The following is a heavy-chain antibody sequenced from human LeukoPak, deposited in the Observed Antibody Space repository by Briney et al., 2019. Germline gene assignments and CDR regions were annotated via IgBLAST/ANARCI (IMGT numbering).Heavy chain of an antibody. J-gene: IGHJ4*02. Sequence: GGSLRLSCGASGFTFSTYSMNWVRQAPGKGLEWVSSISSSSDYMYYADSVKGRFTISRDNAKNSLYLQMNSLRAEDTAVYYCARERDIVVVAAAMVDYWGQGTLVTVSS. CDR2: ISSSSDYM. CDR3: ARERDIVVVAAAMVDY. D-gene: IGHD2-2*01. V-gene: IGHV3-21*01. CDR1: GFTFSTYS.